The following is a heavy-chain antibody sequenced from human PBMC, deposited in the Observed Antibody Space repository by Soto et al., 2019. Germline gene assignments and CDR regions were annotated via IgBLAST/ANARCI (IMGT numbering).Heavy chain of an antibody. Sequence: ASVKVSCKASGGTFSSYAISWVRQAPGQGLEWMGGIIPIFGTANYAQKFQGRVTITADESTSTAYMELSSLRSEDTAVYYCATALWFGELRLSADTLLGWFDPWGQGTLVTVSS. V-gene: IGHV1-69*13. CDR1: GGTFSSYA. D-gene: IGHD3-10*01. CDR3: ATALWFGELRLSADTLLGWFDP. CDR2: IIPIFGTA. J-gene: IGHJ5*02.